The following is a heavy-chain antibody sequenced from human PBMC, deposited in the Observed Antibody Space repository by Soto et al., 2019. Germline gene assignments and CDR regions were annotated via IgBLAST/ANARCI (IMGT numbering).Heavy chain of an antibody. CDR3: AREMIRASPYAVTVSGNLAY. Sequence: QVHLVQSGAEVKKPGASVKVSCKASGYTFTKYYIHWVRQAPGQGLEWMGIIIPSGGSTTYAQKFQDSVTMTSDTSTSTIYMELRSLRSEDTAIFYRAREMIRASPYAVTVSGNLAYWGPGTLVTVSS. CDR1: GYTFTKYY. J-gene: IGHJ4*02. CDR2: IIPSGGST. D-gene: IGHD3-10*01. V-gene: IGHV1-46*01.